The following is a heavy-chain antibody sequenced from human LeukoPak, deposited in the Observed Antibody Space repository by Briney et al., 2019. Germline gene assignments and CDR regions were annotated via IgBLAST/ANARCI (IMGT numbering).Heavy chain of an antibody. D-gene: IGHD3-9*01. CDR1: GFTDSRNY. J-gene: IGHJ5*02. Sequence: GGSLRLSCAASGFTDSRNYMSWVRQAPGKGLEWVSAISVSGGSTYYADAVKGRFTISRDNSKNTLYLQMNSLRAEDTAVYYCAKIRYFDWAVWSSPDFDPWGQGTLVTVSS. CDR3: AKIRYFDWAVWSSPDFDP. CDR2: ISVSGGST. V-gene: IGHV3-23*01.